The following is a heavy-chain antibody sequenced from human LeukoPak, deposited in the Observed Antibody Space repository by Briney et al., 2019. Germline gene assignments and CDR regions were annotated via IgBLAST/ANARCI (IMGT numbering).Heavy chain of an antibody. J-gene: IGHJ4*02. CDR2: IIPIFGTA. D-gene: IGHD3-3*01. CDR1: GGTFSSYA. V-gene: IGHV1-69*05. Sequence: SVKVSCKASGGTFSSYAISWVRQAPGQGLEWMGGIIPIFGTANYAQKLQGRVTMTTDTSTSTAYMELRSLRSDDTAVYYCARVTIFGVVKCFDYWGQGTLVTVSS. CDR3: ARVTIFGVVKCFDY.